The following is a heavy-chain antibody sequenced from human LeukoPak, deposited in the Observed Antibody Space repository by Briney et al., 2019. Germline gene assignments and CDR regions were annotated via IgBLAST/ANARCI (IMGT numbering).Heavy chain of an antibody. V-gene: IGHV4-39*07. CDR1: GGSISSSSYY. Sequence: SETLSLTCTVSGGSISSSSYYWGWIRQPPGKGLEWIGNIYSSGSTYYNPSLKSRVTISIDTSKNQFSLKLSTVTAADTAVYYCARDRVAVAGTGYWGQGTLVTVSS. D-gene: IGHD6-19*01. CDR2: IYSSGST. J-gene: IGHJ4*02. CDR3: ARDRVAVAGTGY.